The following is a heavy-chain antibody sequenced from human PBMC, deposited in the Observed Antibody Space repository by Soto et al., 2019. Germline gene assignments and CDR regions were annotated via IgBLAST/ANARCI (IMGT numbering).Heavy chain of an antibody. V-gene: IGHV1-46*01. D-gene: IGHD3-3*01. CDR3: ARDGTHILEWLLRNRYNWFDP. Sequence: ASVKVSCKASGYTFTSYYMHWVRQAPGQGLEWMGIINPSGGSTSYAQKFQGRVTTTRDTSTSTVYMELSSLRSEDTAVYYCARDGTHILEWLLRNRYNWFDPWGQGTLVTVSS. J-gene: IGHJ5*02. CDR1: GYTFTSYY. CDR2: INPSGGST.